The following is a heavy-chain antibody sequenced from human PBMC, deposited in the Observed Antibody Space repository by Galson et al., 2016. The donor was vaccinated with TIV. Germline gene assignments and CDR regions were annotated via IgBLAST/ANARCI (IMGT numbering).Heavy chain of an antibody. J-gene: IGHJ4*02. CDR2: IRSNTDGGTI. V-gene: IGHV3-15*07. D-gene: IGHD3-16*01. CDR1: GLNFNNGW. CDR3: TAGVPARLASDY. Sequence: SLRLSCAGSGLNFNNGWMNWVRQAPGKGLEWVGRIRSNTDGGTIDYAAPVKGRFTISRDYSKNALYLQMNSLTTADTGMYYCTAGVPARLASDYWGQGTLVTVSS.